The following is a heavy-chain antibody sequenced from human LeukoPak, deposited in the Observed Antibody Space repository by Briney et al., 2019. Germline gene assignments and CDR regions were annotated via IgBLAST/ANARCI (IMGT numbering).Heavy chain of an antibody. CDR1: DGSISSYY. J-gene: IGHJ4*02. D-gene: IGHD7-27*01. Sequence: LSLTCTVSDGSISSYYWSWIRQPPGKGLEWVSYISSSGVTMYYADSVKGRFTISRDNARNSVYLQMNSLRAEDTAVYYCARDETNGGIDYWGQGTLVTVSS. CDR2: ISSSGVTM. V-gene: IGHV3-11*01. CDR3: ARDETNGGIDY.